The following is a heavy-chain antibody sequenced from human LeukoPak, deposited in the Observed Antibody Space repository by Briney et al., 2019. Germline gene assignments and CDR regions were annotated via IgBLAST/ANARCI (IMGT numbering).Heavy chain of an antibody. V-gene: IGHV3-74*01. CDR2: MNTDGRNI. CDR3: AIENWYLDN. CDR1: GFTFRTYW. Sequence: GGSLRLSCAASGFTFRTYWMHWVRQVPGKGLVWVSRMNTDGRNIGYADSVKGRFTISRDNAKNTLYLQMNSLRAEDTAVYYCAIENWYLDNWGQGTLVTVSS. J-gene: IGHJ4*02. D-gene: IGHD2-15*01.